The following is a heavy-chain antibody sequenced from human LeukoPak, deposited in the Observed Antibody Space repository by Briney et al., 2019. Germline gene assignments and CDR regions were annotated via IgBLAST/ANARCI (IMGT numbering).Heavy chain of an antibody. CDR1: GFTFSSYA. Sequence: GGSLRLSCAASGFTFSSYAMSWVRQAPGKGLEWVSAISGSGGSTYYADSVKGRFTISRDNSENTLYLQMNSLRAEDTAVYYCAKGYGDYPYYFDYWGQGTLVTVSS. V-gene: IGHV3-23*01. CDR3: AKGYGDYPYYFDY. J-gene: IGHJ4*02. CDR2: ISGSGGST. D-gene: IGHD4-17*01.